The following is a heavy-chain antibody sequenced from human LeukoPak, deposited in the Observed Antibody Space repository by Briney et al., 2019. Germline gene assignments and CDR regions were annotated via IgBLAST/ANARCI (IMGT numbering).Heavy chain of an antibody. CDR3: ARPVGATVFDI. Sequence: PSETLSLTCAVYGGSFSGYYWSWIRQPPGKGPEWIGEINHSGSTNYNPSLKSRVTISVDTSKNQFSLKLSPVTAADTAVYYCARPVGATVFDIWGQGTMVTVSS. CDR2: INHSGST. V-gene: IGHV4-34*01. J-gene: IGHJ3*02. D-gene: IGHD1-26*01. CDR1: GGSFSGYY.